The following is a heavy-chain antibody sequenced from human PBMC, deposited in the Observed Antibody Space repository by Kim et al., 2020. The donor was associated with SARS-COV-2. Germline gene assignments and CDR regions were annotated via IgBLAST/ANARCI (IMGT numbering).Heavy chain of an antibody. Sequence: GGSLRLSCAASGFTFSSYGMHWVRQAPGKGLEWVAVISYDGSNKYYADSVKGRFTISRDNSKNTLYLQMNSLRAEDTAVYYCAKRNRYFDWLLNPYYYYYGMDVWGQGTTVTVSS. D-gene: IGHD3-9*01. CDR2: ISYDGSNK. J-gene: IGHJ6*02. CDR3: AKRNRYFDWLLNPYYYYYGMDV. CDR1: GFTFSSYG. V-gene: IGHV3-30*18.